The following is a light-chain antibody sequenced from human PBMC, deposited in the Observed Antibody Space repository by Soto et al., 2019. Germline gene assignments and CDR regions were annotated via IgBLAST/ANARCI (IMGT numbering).Light chain of an antibody. CDR1: ETISNY. CDR3: QQLNSYPRT. Sequence: DIQMTQSPSSLSAAVGDRITISCRANETISNYLNWYQQTPGRAPKVLIHGASSLQSGVPSRFSGGGSGTDFTLTISSVQPEDFATYYCQQLNSYPRTFGPGTKVDIK. CDR2: GAS. J-gene: IGKJ3*01. V-gene: IGKV1-39*01.